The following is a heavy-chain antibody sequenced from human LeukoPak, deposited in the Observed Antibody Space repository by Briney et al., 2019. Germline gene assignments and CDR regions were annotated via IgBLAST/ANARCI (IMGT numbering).Heavy chain of an antibody. Sequence: SQTLSLTCGISGDSVSSNNGAWNWIRQSPSRGLEWVGRTYYRSKWYNDYATSLQGRITISPDTSRNQFSLQLYSVTPEDTAIYYCARDLGTSGWYTFDYWGQGILVTVSS. J-gene: IGHJ4*02. CDR3: ARDLGTSGWYTFDY. CDR2: TYYRSKWYN. CDR1: GDSVSSNNGA. D-gene: IGHD6-19*01. V-gene: IGHV6-1*01.